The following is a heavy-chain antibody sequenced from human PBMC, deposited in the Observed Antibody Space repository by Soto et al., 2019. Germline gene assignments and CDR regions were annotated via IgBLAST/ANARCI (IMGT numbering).Heavy chain of an antibody. J-gene: IGHJ5*02. V-gene: IGHV3-30-3*01. CDR3: ARGRRWALMGNWFDP. D-gene: IGHD4-17*01. CDR1: GFTFSSYA. CDR2: ISYDGSNK. Sequence: QVQLVESGGGVVQPGRSLRLSCAASGFTFSSYAMHWVRQAPGKGLEWVAVISYDGSNKYYADSVKGRFTISRDNSKNTLYLQMNSLRAEDTAVYYCARGRRWALMGNWFDPWGQGTLVTVSS.